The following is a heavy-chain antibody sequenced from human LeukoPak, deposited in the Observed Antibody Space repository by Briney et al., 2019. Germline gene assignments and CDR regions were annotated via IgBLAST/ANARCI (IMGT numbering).Heavy chain of an antibody. CDR1: GYSFSGYW. D-gene: IGHD6-13*01. CDR3: ARHIAADSYNDY. J-gene: IGHJ4*02. CDR2: IYPGDSDT. Sequence: GESLKISCKASGYSFSGYWIAWVRQMPGKGLEWMGIIYPGDSDTRYSPSFQGQVTISADKSISTAYLQWSSLKASDTAMYYCARHIAADSYNDYWGQGTLVTVSS. V-gene: IGHV5-51*01.